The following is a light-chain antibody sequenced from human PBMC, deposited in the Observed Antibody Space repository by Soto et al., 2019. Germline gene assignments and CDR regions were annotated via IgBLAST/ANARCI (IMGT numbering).Light chain of an antibody. CDR1: SSDVGYYNY. V-gene: IGLV2-14*01. J-gene: IGLJ1*01. CDR2: DVS. Sequence: QLVLTQPASVSGSPGQSITISCTGTSSDVGYYNYVSWYQQHPGKAPKLMIYDVSNRPSGVSNRFSGSKSGNTASLTISGLQGEDEADYYCSSYTSSSTYVFGTGTKVTVL. CDR3: SSYTSSSTYV.